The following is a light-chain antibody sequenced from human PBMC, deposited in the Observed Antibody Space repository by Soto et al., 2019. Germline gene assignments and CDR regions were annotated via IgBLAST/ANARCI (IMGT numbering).Light chain of an antibody. CDR1: QSVSASYY. Sequence: EIVLTQSPGTLSLSPGERATLSCRASQSVSASYYLAWYQQKPGQAPRLLIYVTSTRATGIPDRFSGSGSGTDFTLTISRLEPEDFAVYYCQHYGNFPPWTFGQGTKVEIK. V-gene: IGKV3-20*01. CDR3: QHYGNFPPWT. CDR2: VTS. J-gene: IGKJ1*01.